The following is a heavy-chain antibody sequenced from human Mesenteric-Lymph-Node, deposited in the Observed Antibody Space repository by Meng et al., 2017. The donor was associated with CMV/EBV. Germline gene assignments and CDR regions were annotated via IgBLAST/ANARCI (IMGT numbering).Heavy chain of an antibody. CDR1: SGSISSSNYY. CDR3: ARHYCGSTSCYYFDY. CDR2: IYYSGST. J-gene: IGHJ4*02. D-gene: IGHD2-2*01. Sequence: SETLSLTCTVSSGSISSSNYYWAWIRQPPGKGLEWIGYIYYSGSTKYNPSLKGRATISLDTSKNQFSLNLTSVTAADTAVYYCARHYCGSTSCYYFDYWGQGALVTVSS. V-gene: IGHV4-61*05.